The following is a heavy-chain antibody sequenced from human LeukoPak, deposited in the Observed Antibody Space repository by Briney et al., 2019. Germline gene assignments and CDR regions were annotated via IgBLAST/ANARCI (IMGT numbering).Heavy chain of an antibody. Sequence: PGGSLRLSCAASGFTFSTYYMSWVRQAPAKGLEWVANVKQDGNEKYYVDSVKGRFTISRDNAKNSLYLQMNSLRAEDTAVYYCATGQWPVWRYCGHGTLVTVSS. D-gene: IGHD6-19*01. CDR1: GFTFSTYY. J-gene: IGHJ4*01. CDR2: VKQDGNEK. V-gene: IGHV3-7*01. CDR3: ATGQWPVWRY.